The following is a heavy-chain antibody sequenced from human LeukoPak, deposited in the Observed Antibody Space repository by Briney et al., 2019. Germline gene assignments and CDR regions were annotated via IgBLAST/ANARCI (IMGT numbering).Heavy chain of an antibody. CDR3: ARDRTYYYDSSGSYFDY. CDR2: ISSSRSYI. J-gene: IGHJ4*02. CDR1: GFTFSDYY. D-gene: IGHD3-22*01. V-gene: IGHV3-11*06. Sequence: GGSLRLSCAASGFTFSDYYMSWIRQAPGKGLEWASFISSSRSYIYYADSVKGRFTISRDNAKNSLYLQMNSLRAEDTAVYYCARDRTYYYDSSGSYFDYWGQGTLVTVSS.